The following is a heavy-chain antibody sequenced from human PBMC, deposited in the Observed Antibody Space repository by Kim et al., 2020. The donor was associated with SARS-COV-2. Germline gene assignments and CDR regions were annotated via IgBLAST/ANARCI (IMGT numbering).Heavy chain of an antibody. V-gene: IGHV3-73*01. Sequence: GGSLRLSCAASGLTFSGSAMHWVRQASGKGLEWVGRIRSKANSYATAYAASVKGRFTISRDDSKNTEYLQMNSLKTEYTAVYYCTSFPGTTLAFWVAFDIWCQGKMVTVSS. CDR3: TSFPGTTLAFWVAFDI. J-gene: IGHJ3*02. CDR1: GLTFSGSA. CDR2: IRSKANSYAT. D-gene: IGHD1-1*01.